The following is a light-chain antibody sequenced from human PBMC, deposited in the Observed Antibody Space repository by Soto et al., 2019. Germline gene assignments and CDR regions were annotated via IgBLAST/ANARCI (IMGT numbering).Light chain of an antibody. CDR1: QSVNIN. V-gene: IGKV3-15*01. CDR2: GAS. Sequence: EILMTQSPATLSVSPGERSTLSCRAIQSVNINLAWYQQRPGQAPRLLIFGASTRATSIPGRFSGSGSGTEFTLTISSLQSEDSAVYFCQQYNNWPFSFGQGTRLEIK. J-gene: IGKJ5*01. CDR3: QQYNNWPFS.